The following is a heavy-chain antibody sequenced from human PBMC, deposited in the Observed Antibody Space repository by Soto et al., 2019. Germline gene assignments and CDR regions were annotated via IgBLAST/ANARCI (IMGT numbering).Heavy chain of an antibody. V-gene: IGHV4-39*01. CDR3: ARRIAMGHYDY. CDR2: IYYSGST. J-gene: IGHJ4*02. D-gene: IGHD5-18*01. CDR1: GGSISSSSYY. Sequence: LETLSLTCTVSGGSISSSSYYWGWIRQPPGKGLEWIGSIYYSGSTYYNPSLKSRVTISVDTSKNQFSLKLSSVTAADTAVYYCARRIAMGHYDYWGQGTLVTVSS.